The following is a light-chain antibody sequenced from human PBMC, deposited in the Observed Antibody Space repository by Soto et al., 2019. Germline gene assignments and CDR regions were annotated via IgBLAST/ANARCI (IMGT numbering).Light chain of an antibody. CDR1: QSVTSTY. Sequence: EIVLTQSPDTLSLSPGETATLSCRASQSVTSTYLAWFQQKPGQAPRLLIYGASSRATGIPERFIASGSGIDFTLTINTLEPEDSAVYYCQQYGSSPPTFGQGTKVEIK. V-gene: IGKV3-20*01. CDR2: GAS. CDR3: QQYGSSPPT. J-gene: IGKJ1*01.